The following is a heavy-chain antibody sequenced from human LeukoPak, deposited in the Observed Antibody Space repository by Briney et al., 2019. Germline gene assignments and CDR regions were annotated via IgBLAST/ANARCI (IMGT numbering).Heavy chain of an antibody. J-gene: IGHJ5*02. CDR2: ISAGNGNT. V-gene: IGHV1-3*01. D-gene: IGHD3-10*01. CDR3: ARDKKYYYGSGSLNWFDP. CDR1: GYTFTSYA. Sequence: ASVKVSCKASGYTFTSYAMHWVRQAPGQRLEWMGWISAGNGNTKYSQKFQGRVTITRDTSASTAYMELSSLRSEDTAVYYCARDKKYYYGSGSLNWFDPWGQGTLVTVSS.